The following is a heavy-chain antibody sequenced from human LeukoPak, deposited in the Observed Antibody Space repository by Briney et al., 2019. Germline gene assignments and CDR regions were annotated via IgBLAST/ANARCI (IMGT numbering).Heavy chain of an antibody. V-gene: IGHV3-30-3*01. CDR3: ARDPLDSSGLMNWFDP. Sequence: GGSLRLSCAASGFTFSSYSMHWVRQAPGKGLEWVAVISYDGINKYYADSVKGRFTISRDNSKNTLYLQMNSLRTEDTAVYYCARDPLDSSGLMNWFDPWGQGTLVTVSS. CDR1: GFTFSSYS. D-gene: IGHD3-22*01. J-gene: IGHJ5*02. CDR2: ISYDGINK.